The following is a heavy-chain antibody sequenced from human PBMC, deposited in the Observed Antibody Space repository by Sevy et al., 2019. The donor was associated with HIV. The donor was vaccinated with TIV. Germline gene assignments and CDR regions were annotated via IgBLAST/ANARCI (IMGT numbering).Heavy chain of an antibody. CDR3: ARVFGYCSSTSCSYYFDY. V-gene: IGHV4-34*01. D-gene: IGHD2-2*03. J-gene: IGHJ4*02. CDR1: GGSFSGYY. CDR2: INHSGST. Sequence: SETLSLTCTVYGGSFSGYYWSWIRQPPGKGLEWIGEINHSGSTNYNPSLKSRVTISVDTSKNQFSLKLGSVTAADTAVYYCARVFGYCSSTSCSYYFDYWGQGTLVTVSS.